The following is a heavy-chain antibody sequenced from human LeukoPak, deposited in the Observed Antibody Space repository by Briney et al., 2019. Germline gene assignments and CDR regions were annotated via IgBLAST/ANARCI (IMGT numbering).Heavy chain of an antibody. CDR2: VYYGGST. J-gene: IGHJ4*02. V-gene: IGHV4-39*01. D-gene: IGHD7-27*01. CDR3: ARESLLGPRFYFNY. CDR1: GGSISSSSYY. Sequence: PSETLSLTCTVSGGSISSSSYYWGWIRQPPGKGLVWLGSVYYGGSTYYNPSLKSRVSISVDTSRNQFSLNLSSVTAADTAVYYCARESLLGPRFYFNYWGQGTLVTVSS.